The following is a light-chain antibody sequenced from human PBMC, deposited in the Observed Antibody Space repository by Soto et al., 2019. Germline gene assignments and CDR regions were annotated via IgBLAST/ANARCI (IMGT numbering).Light chain of an antibody. Sequence: DIQMTQSPSTLSGSVGNRVTITCRASQTISSWLAWSKQKPGKAPKLLIYKAYNLASGVPSRFSGSGSGTEFTLTISSLQPADSATYYCQQYMWTFGQGTKVDIK. CDR2: KAY. V-gene: IGKV1-5*03. CDR1: QTISSW. J-gene: IGKJ1*01. CDR3: QQYMWT.